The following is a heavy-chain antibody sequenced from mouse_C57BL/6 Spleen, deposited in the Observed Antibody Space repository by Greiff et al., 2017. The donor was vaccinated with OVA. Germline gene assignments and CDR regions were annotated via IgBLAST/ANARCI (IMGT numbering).Heavy chain of an antibody. J-gene: IGHJ1*03. Sequence: VQLQQSGPELVKPGASVKISCKASGYTFTDYYMNWVKQSHGKSLEWIGDINPNNGGTSYNQKFKGKATLTVDKSSSTAYMELRSLTSEDSAVYYCARRNWGYWYFDVWGTGTTVTVSS. V-gene: IGHV1-26*01. CDR1: GYTFTDYY. CDR2: INPNNGGT. D-gene: IGHD4-1*01. CDR3: ARRNWGYWYFDV.